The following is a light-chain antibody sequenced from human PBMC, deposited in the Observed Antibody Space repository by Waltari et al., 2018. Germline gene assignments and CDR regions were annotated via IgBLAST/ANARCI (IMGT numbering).Light chain of an antibody. Sequence: IQLTQSPSSLSASVGDRVTITCRARQGISTDLAWYQQKPGKAPKLLIYAASTLQSGVPSRVSGSGSGTDFPLTISSLQPEDFATYYCQQLSTYPRTFGGGTKVEIK. V-gene: IGKV1-9*01. CDR3: QQLSTYPRT. J-gene: IGKJ4*02. CDR2: AAS. CDR1: QGISTD.